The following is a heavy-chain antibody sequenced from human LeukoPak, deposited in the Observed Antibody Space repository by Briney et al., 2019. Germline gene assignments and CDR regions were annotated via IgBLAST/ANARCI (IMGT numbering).Heavy chain of an antibody. D-gene: IGHD6-19*01. CDR3: ARDFLPTWYSSGWYFDY. CDR1: GYTFTSYG. CDR2: ISAYNGNT. Sequence: ASVKVSCKASGYTFTSYGISWVRQAPGQGLEWMGWISAYNGNTNYAQKLLGRVTMTTDTSTSTAYMELRSLRSDDTAVYYCARDFLPTWYSSGWYFDYWGQGTLVTVSS. V-gene: IGHV1-18*01. J-gene: IGHJ4*02.